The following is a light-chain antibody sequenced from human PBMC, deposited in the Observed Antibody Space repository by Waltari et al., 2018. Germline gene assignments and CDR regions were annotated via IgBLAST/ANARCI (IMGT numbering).Light chain of an antibody. Sequence: QSALTQPASVPGSPAQSITIPCTGTSSDVGGYHHVSWYQQHPGKAPKLMIYDVSNRPSGVSNRFSGSKSGNTASLTISGLQAEDEADYYCSSYTSSSVVVFGGGTKLTVL. CDR2: DVS. CDR3: SSYTSSSVVV. J-gene: IGLJ2*01. CDR1: SSDVGGYHH. V-gene: IGLV2-14*03.